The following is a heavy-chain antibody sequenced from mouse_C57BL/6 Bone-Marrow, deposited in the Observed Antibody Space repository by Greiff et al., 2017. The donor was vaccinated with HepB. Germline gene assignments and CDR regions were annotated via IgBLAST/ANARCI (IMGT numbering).Heavy chain of an antibody. V-gene: IGHV5-16*01. CDR3: ARYHYYGFFFDV. D-gene: IGHD1-1*01. CDR2: INYDGSST. Sequence: EVKLMESEGGLVQPGSSMKLSCTASGFTFSDYYMAWVRQVPEKGLEWVANINYDGSSTYYLDSLKSRFIISRDNAKNILYLQMSSLKSEDTATYYCARYHYYGFFFDVWGTGTTVTVSS. J-gene: IGHJ1*03. CDR1: GFTFSDYY.